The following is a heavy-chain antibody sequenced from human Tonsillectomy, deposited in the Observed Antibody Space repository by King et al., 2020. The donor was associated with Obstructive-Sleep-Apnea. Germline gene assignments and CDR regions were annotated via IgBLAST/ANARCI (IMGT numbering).Heavy chain of an antibody. CDR3: ARGEDIVVVPAATPFDY. CDR1: GFTFSSYA. D-gene: IGHD2-2*01. Sequence: QLVQSGGGVVQPGRSLRLSCAASGFTFSSYAMHWVRQAPGKGLEWVAVISYDGSNKYYADSVKGRFTISRDNSKNTLYLQMNSLRAEDTAVYYCARGEDIVVVPAATPFDYWGQGTLVTVSS. J-gene: IGHJ4*02. V-gene: IGHV3-30*04. CDR2: ISYDGSNK.